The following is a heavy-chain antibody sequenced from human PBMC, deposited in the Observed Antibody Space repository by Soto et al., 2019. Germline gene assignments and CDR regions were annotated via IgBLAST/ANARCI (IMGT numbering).Heavy chain of an antibody. CDR1: GFTFNSYA. J-gene: IGHJ4*02. V-gene: IGHV3-23*01. CDR3: AKEDDFWSGYSYFDY. Sequence: EVLLLESGGGLVQPGGSLRLSCAASGFTFNSYAMSWVRQAPGKGLEWVSAISGGGGSTYSADSVTGRFTISRDNSKNTLSLQMNNLRAEDTAVYYCAKEDDFWSGYSYFDYWGQGTLVTVSS. D-gene: IGHD3-3*01. CDR2: ISGGGGST.